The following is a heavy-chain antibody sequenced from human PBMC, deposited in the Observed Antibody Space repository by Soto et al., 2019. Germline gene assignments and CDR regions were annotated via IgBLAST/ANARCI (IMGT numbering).Heavy chain of an antibody. V-gene: IGHV4-34*01. J-gene: IGHJ5*02. CDR3: ASFSVAGTWWFDP. Sequence: SETLSLTCAVYGGSFSGYYWSWIRQPPGKGLEWIGEINHSGSTNYNLSLKSRVTISVDTSKNQFSLKLSSVTAADTAVYYCASFSVAGTWWFDPWGQGTLVTVSS. CDR2: INHSGST. D-gene: IGHD6-19*01. CDR1: GGSFSGYY.